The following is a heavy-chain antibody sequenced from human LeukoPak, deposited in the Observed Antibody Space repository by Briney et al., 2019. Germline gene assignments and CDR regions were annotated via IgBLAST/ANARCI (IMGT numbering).Heavy chain of an antibody. CDR3: ARVYNWNSSGLGAPRD. CDR1: GGSISSYY. Sequence: KPSETLSLTCTVSGGSISSYYWSWIRQPAGKGLEWIGRIYTSGSTNYNPSLKSRVTMSVDTSKNQFSLKLSSVTAADTAVYYCARVYNWNSSGLGAPRDWGRGTLVTVSS. CDR2: IYTSGST. V-gene: IGHV4-4*07. D-gene: IGHD1-7*01. J-gene: IGHJ4*02.